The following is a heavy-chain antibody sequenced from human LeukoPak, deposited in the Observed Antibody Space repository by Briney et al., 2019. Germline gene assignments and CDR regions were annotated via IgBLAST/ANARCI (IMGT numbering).Heavy chain of an antibody. CDR1: DDSISDYY. CDR3: ARSRQASGLFNS. J-gene: IGHJ5*01. CDR2: FYNSGRS. Sequence: PSETLSLTCTVSDDSISDYYRGWIRQPPGKGLEWIGYFYNSGRSTYNPSLKSRFTISVDRPKNQFFLNVTSLTAADTAVYYCARSRQASGLFNSWGQGTLVVVSS. V-gene: IGHV4-59*12. D-gene: IGHD3-10*01.